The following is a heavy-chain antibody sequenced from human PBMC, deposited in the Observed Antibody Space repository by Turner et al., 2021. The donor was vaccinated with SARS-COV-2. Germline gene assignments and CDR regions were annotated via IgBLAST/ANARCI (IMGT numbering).Heavy chain of an antibody. Sequence: QLLLQESGPGLENPSETLSLTCTVSGGSISSSNYYWGWIRQRPGKGLEWIGSIYYSGSTYYNPSLKSGVTISVDTSKNQFSLKLSFVTAADTAVYYCARLLNPGSYYYYYYGMDVWGQGTTVTVSS. D-gene: IGHD3-10*01. V-gene: IGHV4-39*01. CDR3: ARLLNPGSYYYYYYGMDV. CDR1: GGSISSSNYY. J-gene: IGHJ6*02. CDR2: IYYSGST.